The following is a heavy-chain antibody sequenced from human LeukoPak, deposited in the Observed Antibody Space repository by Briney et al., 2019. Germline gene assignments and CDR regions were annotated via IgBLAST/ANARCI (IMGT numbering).Heavy chain of an antibody. CDR2: MNPNSGNT. D-gene: IGHD4-17*01. CDR1: EYTFTNYD. CDR3: ARGNKDYGDYARGLSDY. V-gene: IGHV1-8*03. J-gene: IGHJ4*02. Sequence: ASVKVSCKASEYTFTNYDINWVRQATGQGLEWMGWMNPNSGNTVYAQRFQGRVTITRNTSISTAYMELSSLRSEDTAVYYCARGNKDYGDYARGLSDYWGQGTLVTVSS.